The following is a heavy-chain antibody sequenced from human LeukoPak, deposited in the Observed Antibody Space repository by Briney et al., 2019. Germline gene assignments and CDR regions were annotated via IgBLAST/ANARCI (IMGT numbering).Heavy chain of an antibody. V-gene: IGHV3-48*01. CDR3: ARDPSRTLGAFDI. CDR1: GFDFSDYS. CDR2: ITSSSSTT. J-gene: IGHJ3*02. Sequence: GGSLRLSCAASGFDFSDYSMNWVRQAPGKGLEWISYITSSSSTTFYADSVKGRFISSRDNAKNSLYLQMNSLRAEDTAVYYCARDPSRTLGAFDIWGQGTMVTVSS.